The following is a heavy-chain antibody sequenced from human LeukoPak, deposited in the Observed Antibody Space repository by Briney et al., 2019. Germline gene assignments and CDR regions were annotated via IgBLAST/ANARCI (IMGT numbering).Heavy chain of an antibody. J-gene: IGHJ4*02. CDR3: ARCSCWTWYFDY. CDR2: ISSSGSTI. D-gene: IGHD6-19*01. V-gene: IGHV3-11*01. Sequence: GGSLRLSCAASGFTFSDYYMSWIRQAPGKGLEWVSYISSSGSTIYYADSVKGRFTISRDNAKNSLYLQMNSLRAEATAVYYCARCSCWTWYFDYWGQGTLVTVSS. CDR1: GFTFSDYY.